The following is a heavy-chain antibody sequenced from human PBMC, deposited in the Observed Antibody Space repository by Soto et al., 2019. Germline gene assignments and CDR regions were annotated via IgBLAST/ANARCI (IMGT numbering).Heavy chain of an antibody. CDR1: GFTFSSYA. V-gene: IGHV3-23*01. J-gene: IGHJ4*02. D-gene: IGHD3-22*01. CDR2: ISGSGGST. CDR3: AKDYSPSSGHDSSGYYVSGFDY. Sequence: GGSLRLSCAASGFTFSSYAMSWVRQAPGKGLEWVSAISGSGGSTYYADSVKGRFTISRDNSKNTLYLQMNSLRAEDTAVYYCAKDYSPSSGHDSSGYYVSGFDYWGQGTLVTVSS.